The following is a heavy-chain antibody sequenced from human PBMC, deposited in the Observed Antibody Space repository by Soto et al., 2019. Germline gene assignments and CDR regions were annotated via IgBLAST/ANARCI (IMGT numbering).Heavy chain of an antibody. CDR1: GFTFSSFA. CDR2: ISGSGDDT. CDR3: AGPGYSSQDY. D-gene: IGHD5-18*01. V-gene: IGHV3-23*01. Sequence: SLRLSCAASGFTFSSFALSWVRQAPGKGLEWVSAISGSGDDTDYADSVKGRFTISRDNPKNTLYLQMNSLRAEDTAVYYCAGPGYSSQDYWGQGALVTVSS. J-gene: IGHJ4*02.